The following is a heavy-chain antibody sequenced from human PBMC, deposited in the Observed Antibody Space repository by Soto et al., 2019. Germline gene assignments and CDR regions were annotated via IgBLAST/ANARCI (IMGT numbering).Heavy chain of an antibody. CDR3: GITIFGVVIDAFDI. V-gene: IGHV4-34*01. D-gene: IGHD3-3*01. CDR2: INHSGST. J-gene: IGHJ3*02. Sequence: SETLSLTCAVYGGSFSGYYWSWIRQPPGKGLEWIGEINHSGSTNYNPSLKSRVTISVDTSKNQFSLKLSSVTAVDTAVYYCGITIFGVVIDAFDIWGQGTMVTVSS. CDR1: GGSFSGYY.